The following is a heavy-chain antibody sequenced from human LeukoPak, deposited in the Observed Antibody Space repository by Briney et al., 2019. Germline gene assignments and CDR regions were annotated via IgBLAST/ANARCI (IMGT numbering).Heavy chain of an antibody. CDR3: ARGGGRLLGY. D-gene: IGHD1-26*01. V-gene: IGHV3-7*04. J-gene: IGHJ4*02. CDR1: RFTLSSYW. Sequence: PGGSLRLSCAASRFTLSSYWMHWVRQAPGKGLEWVAYIKPDGSELYYVDSVKGRFTISRDNAKNSLHLQMNSLRAEDTAVYYCARGGGRLLGYWGQGTLVTVSS. CDR2: IKPDGSEL.